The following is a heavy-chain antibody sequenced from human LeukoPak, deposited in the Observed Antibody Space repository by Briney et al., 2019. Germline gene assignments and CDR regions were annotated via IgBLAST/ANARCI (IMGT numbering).Heavy chain of an antibody. D-gene: IGHD6-13*01. CDR3: ATDHPMYSSSWYYFDY. CDR2: FDPEDGET. CDR1: GYTLTELS. V-gene: IGHV1-24*01. Sequence: ASVKVSCKVSGYTLTELSMYWVRQAPGKGLEWMGGFDPEDGETIYAQKFQGRVTMTEDTSTDTAYMELSSLRSEDTAVYYCATDHPMYSSSWYYFDYWGQGTLVTVSS. J-gene: IGHJ4*02.